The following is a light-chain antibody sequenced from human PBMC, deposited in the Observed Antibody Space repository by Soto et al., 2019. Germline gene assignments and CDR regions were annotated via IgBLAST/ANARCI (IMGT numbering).Light chain of an antibody. CDR2: GAS. Sequence: EIVLTQSPGILSLSPGERASLSCGASQSISSSFLAWYQQKPGQAPRLLIYGASSRATGIPDRFSGTGSETDFTLTISSLEPEDFAVYYCQQRSNWPPSFTFGPGTKVDI. J-gene: IGKJ3*01. CDR1: QSISSSF. V-gene: IGKV3D-20*02. CDR3: QQRSNWPPSFT.